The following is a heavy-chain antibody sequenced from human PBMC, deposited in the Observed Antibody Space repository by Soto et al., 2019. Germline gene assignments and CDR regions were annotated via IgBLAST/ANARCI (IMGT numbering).Heavy chain of an antibody. V-gene: IGHV3-15*07. CDR1: SVSNAW. CDR2: IKSKTDGGTT. D-gene: IGHD4-17*01. CDR3: TMTTVTLPRFGY. Sequence: SVSNAWMNWVRKAPGKGLEWVGRIKSKTDGGTTDYAAPVKGRFTISRDDSKNTLYLQMNSLKTEDTAVYYCTMTTVTLPRFGYWGQGTLVTVSS. J-gene: IGHJ4*02.